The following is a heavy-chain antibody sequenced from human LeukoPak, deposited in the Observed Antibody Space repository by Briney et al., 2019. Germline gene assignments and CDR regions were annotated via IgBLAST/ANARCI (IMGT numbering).Heavy chain of an antibody. J-gene: IGHJ5*02. CDR1: GGSFSGYY. Sequence: SETLSLTCAVYGGSFSGYYWSWIRQPPGKGLEWIGEINHSGSTNYNPSLKSRVTISVDTSKNQFSLKLSSVTAADTAVYYCASLARYCSSTSCLYNWFDPWGQGTLVTVSS. V-gene: IGHV4-34*01. D-gene: IGHD2-2*01. CDR2: INHSGST. CDR3: ASLARYCSSTSCLYNWFDP.